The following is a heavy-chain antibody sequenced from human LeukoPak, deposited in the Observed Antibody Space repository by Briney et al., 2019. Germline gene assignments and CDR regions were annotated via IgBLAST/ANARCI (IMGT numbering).Heavy chain of an antibody. J-gene: IGHJ3*02. CDR2: IYTSGST. V-gene: IGHV4-61*02. CDR1: GGSISSGSYY. Sequence: PSETLSLTCTVSGGSISSGSYYWSWIRQPAGKGLEWIGRIYTSGSTNYNPSLKSRVTISVDTSKNQFSLKLRYVTAADTAVYYCARDSYDYGGNPPSAFDIWGQGTMVTVSS. D-gene: IGHD4-23*01. CDR3: ARDSYDYGGNPPSAFDI.